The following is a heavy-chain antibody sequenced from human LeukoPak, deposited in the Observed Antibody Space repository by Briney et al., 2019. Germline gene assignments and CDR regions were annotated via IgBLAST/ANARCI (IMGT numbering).Heavy chain of an antibody. D-gene: IGHD2/OR15-2a*01. J-gene: IGHJ3*02. CDR2: INHSGST. CDR3: ARPIEYYSGDAFDI. Sequence: SETLSLTCAVYGGSFSGYYWSWIRQPPGKGLEWTGEINHSGSTNYNPSLKSRVTISVDTSKNQFSLNLSSVTAADTAVYYCARPIEYYSGDAFDILGQGTMVTGSS. CDR1: GGSFSGYY. V-gene: IGHV4-34*01.